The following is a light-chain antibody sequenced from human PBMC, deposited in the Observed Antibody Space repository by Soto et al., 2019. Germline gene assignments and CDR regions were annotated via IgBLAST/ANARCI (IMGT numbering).Light chain of an antibody. Sequence: QSVLTQPRSVSGSPGQSVTISCTGTSSDVGGYNYVSWYQQHPGKAPKLMIYDVSKRPSGVPDRFSGSKSGNTASLTISGLQAEDEADYYCCSYAGSYTFDYVFGTGTKV. CDR1: SSDVGGYNY. CDR2: DVS. J-gene: IGLJ1*01. V-gene: IGLV2-11*01. CDR3: CSYAGSYTFDYV.